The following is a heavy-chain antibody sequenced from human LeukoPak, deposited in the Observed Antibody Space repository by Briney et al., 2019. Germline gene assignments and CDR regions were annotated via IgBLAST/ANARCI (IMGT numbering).Heavy chain of an antibody. V-gene: IGHV3-23*01. CDR3: AKVGYSSSWYGGDAFDI. D-gene: IGHD6-13*01. J-gene: IGHJ3*02. CDR2: ISGSGGST. Sequence: GGSLRLSCAASGFTFSRYGMSWVRQAPGKGLEWVSAISGSGGSTYYADSVKGRFTISRDNPKNTLYLQMNSLRAEDTAVYYCAKVGYSSSWYGGDAFDIWGQGTMVTVSS. CDR1: GFTFSRYG.